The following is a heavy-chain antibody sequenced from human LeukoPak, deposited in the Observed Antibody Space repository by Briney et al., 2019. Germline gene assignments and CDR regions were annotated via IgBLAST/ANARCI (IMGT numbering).Heavy chain of an antibody. D-gene: IGHD6-13*01. CDR2: IYHSGST. Sequence: SETLSLACAVSGGSISSGGYSWSWIRQPPGKGLEWIGYIYHSGSTYYNPSPKSRVTISVDRSKNQFSLKLSSVTAADTAVYYCARAESSSWYLDAFDIWGQGTMVTVSS. J-gene: IGHJ3*02. CDR1: GGSISSGGYS. V-gene: IGHV4-30-2*01. CDR3: ARAESSSWYLDAFDI.